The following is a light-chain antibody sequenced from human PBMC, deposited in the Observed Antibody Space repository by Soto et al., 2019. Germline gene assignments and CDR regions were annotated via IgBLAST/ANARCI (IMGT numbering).Light chain of an antibody. V-gene: IGLV1-47*01. Sequence: QSVLTQPPSASGTPGQRVTISCSGSSSNIGSEYVYWYQQLPGTAPKLLIYRDYQRSSGVPDRFSGSKSGTSASLAISGLRSEDEADYYCCSYAGRSTWVFGGGTKLTVL. CDR2: RDY. CDR3: CSYAGRSTWV. J-gene: IGLJ3*02. CDR1: SSNIGSEY.